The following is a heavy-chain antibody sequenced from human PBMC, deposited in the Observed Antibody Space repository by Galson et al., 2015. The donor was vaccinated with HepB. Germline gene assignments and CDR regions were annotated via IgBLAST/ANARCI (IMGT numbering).Heavy chain of an antibody. Sequence: SLRLSCAASGFTFSSYSMNWVRQAPGKGLEWVSSISTSSSYIYYADSVKGRFTISRDNAENSLYLQMNSLRAEDTAVYYCARDYSGYDVRLAYYYYGMDVWGQGTTVTVSS. V-gene: IGHV3-21*01. J-gene: IGHJ6*02. CDR3: ARDYSGYDVRLAYYYYGMDV. CDR1: GFTFSSYS. D-gene: IGHD5-12*01. CDR2: ISTSSSYI.